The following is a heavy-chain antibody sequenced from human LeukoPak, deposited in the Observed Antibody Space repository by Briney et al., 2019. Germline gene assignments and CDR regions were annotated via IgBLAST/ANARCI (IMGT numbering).Heavy chain of an antibody. J-gene: IGHJ4*02. D-gene: IGHD2-15*01. V-gene: IGHV1-69*04. Sequence: SVKVSCKASGGTFSSYAISWVRQAPGQGLEWIGRIIPILGIANYAQKFQGRVTITADTSTSTAYMELRSLRSDDTAVYYCARGYCSGGSCHFDYWGQGTLVTVSS. CDR2: IIPILGIA. CDR3: ARGYCSGGSCHFDY. CDR1: GGTFSSYA.